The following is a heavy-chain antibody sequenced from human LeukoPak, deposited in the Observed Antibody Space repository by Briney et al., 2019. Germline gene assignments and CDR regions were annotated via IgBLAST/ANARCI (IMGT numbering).Heavy chain of an antibody. CDR2: IYRGGST. CDR1: GFTVSSNY. D-gene: IGHD3-16*01. V-gene: IGHV3-66*01. J-gene: IGHJ6*03. Sequence: PGGSLRLSCAASGFTVSSNYMSWVRQAPGKGLEWVSVIYRGGSTYYADSGKGRFTISRENSKNKHELQMNSLRAEDTAVYYCARFRDPLGDMDVWGKGTTVTISS. CDR3: ARFRDPLGDMDV.